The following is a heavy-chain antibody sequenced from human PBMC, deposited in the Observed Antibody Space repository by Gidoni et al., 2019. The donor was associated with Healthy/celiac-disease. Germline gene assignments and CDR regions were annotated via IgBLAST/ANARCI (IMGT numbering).Heavy chain of an antibody. Sequence: QVQLQESGPGLVKPSGTLSLTCAVSGGSISSSNWWSWVRQPPGKGLEWIGEIYHSGSTNYNPSLKRRVTISVDKSKNQFSLKLSSVTAADTAVYYCARDSVAAAGSNWFDPWGQGTLVTVSS. CDR2: IYHSGST. CDR1: GGSISSSNW. J-gene: IGHJ5*02. D-gene: IGHD6-13*01. CDR3: ARDSVAAAGSNWFDP. V-gene: IGHV4-4*02.